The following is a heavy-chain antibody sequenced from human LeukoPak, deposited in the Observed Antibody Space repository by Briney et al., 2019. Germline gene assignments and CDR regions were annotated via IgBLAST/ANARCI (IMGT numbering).Heavy chain of an antibody. V-gene: IGHV4-59*08. J-gene: IGHJ4*02. CDR1: GGSISSYY. CDR2: ISDSGT. Sequence: PSETLSLTCTVSGGSISSYYWSWIRQPPGKGLEWIGYISDSGTNYNPSLKSRVTISVDTSKNQFSLKLTSVTAADTAVYYYARHGGGYSFGYWRQGTLVTVSS. D-gene: IGHD5-24*01. CDR3: ARHGGGYSFGY.